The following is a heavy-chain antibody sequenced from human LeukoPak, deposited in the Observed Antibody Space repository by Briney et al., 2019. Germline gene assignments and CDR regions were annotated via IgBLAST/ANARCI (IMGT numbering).Heavy chain of an antibody. D-gene: IGHD4-23*01. CDR2: INHSGST. CDR1: GGSISSSSYY. J-gene: IGHJ4*02. V-gene: IGHV4-39*07. Sequence: SSETLSLTCTVSGGSISSSSYYWSWIRQPPGKGLEWIGEINHSGSTNYNPSLKSRVTISVDTSKNQFSLKLSSVTAADTAVYYCARDPYGGNSEDYWGQGTLVTVSS. CDR3: ARDPYGGNSEDY.